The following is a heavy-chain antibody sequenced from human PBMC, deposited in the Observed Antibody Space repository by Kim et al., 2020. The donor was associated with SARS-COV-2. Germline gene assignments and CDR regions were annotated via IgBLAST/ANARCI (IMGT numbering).Heavy chain of an antibody. J-gene: IGHJ4*01. CDR2: TK. CDR3: AKEIKPAAIDY. Sequence: TKYYAESVKGRFTISRDNYKNTVYLQMSSLRGEDTAVYYCAKEIKPAAIDYWGHGTLVTVSS. D-gene: IGHD2-15*01. V-gene: IGHV3-33*06.